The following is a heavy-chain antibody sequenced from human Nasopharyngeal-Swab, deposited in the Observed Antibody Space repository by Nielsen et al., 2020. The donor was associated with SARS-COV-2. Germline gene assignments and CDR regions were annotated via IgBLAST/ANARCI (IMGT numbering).Heavy chain of an antibody. V-gene: IGHV4-34*01. J-gene: IGHJ6*03. Sequence: WIRQPPGKGLEWIGEINHSGSTNYNPSLKSRVTISVDTSKNQFSLKLSSVTAADTAAYYCARGRHIVATILRYYYYMDVWGKGTTVTVSS. D-gene: IGHD5-12*01. CDR3: ARGRHIVATILRYYYYMDV. CDR2: INHSGST.